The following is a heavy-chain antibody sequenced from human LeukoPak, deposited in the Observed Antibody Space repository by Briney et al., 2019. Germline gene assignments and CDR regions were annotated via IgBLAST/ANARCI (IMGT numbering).Heavy chain of an antibody. D-gene: IGHD3-10*01. CDR2: ISGSGGST. CDR1: GFTFSSYA. Sequence: GRSLRLSCAASGFTFSSYAMSWVRQAPGKGLEWVSSISGSGGSTYYADSVKGRFTISRDNSKNTLYLQMNSLRAEDTAVYYCAKGSRGLYTNFDYWGQGTLVTVSS. V-gene: IGHV3-23*01. J-gene: IGHJ4*02. CDR3: AKGSRGLYTNFDY.